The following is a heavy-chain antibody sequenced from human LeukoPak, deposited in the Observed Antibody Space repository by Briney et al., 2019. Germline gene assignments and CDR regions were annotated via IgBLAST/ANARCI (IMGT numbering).Heavy chain of an antibody. D-gene: IGHD2-15*01. CDR1: GGTFSSYT. Sequence: SVKVSCKASGGTFSSYTISWVRQAPGRGLEWMGRIIPILGIANYAQKFQGRVTITADKSTSTAYMELSSLRSEDTAVYYCARALGYCSGGSCPLDNWFDPWGQGTLVTVSS. J-gene: IGHJ5*02. CDR3: ARALGYCSGGSCPLDNWFDP. V-gene: IGHV1-69*02. CDR2: IIPILGIA.